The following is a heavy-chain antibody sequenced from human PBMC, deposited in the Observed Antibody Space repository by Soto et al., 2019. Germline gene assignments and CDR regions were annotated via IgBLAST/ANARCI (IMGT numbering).Heavy chain of an antibody. Sequence: LSCAASGFTFSSYGMHWVRQAPGKGLEWVAVISYDGSNKYYADSVKGRFTISRDNSKNTLYLQMNSLRAEDTAVYYCAKDYAALEYYFDYWGQGTLVTVSS. CDR3: AKDYAALEYYFDY. J-gene: IGHJ4*02. V-gene: IGHV3-30*18. D-gene: IGHD3-16*01. CDR2: ISYDGSNK. CDR1: GFTFSSYG.